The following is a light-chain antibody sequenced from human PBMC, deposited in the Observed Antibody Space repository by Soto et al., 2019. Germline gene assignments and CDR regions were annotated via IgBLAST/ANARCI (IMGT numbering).Light chain of an antibody. CDR1: QSVLYSSNNKNY. Sequence: DIVMTQFPDSLAVSLGERATINCKSSQSVLYSSNNKNYLAWYQQKPGEPPKLLIYWASIRESGVPDRFSGSGSGTDFTLTISGLQAEDVAVYYCQQYYSTPYTFGQGTKLEIK. CDR3: QQYYSTPYT. J-gene: IGKJ2*01. CDR2: WAS. V-gene: IGKV4-1*01.